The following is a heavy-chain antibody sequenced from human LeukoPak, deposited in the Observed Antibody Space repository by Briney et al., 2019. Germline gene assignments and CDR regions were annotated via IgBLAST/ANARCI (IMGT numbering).Heavy chain of an antibody. CDR1: GFTFSSYG. CDR3: ARVLYDLVFDP. CDR2: ISYDGSNK. J-gene: IGHJ5*02. V-gene: IGHV3-30*03. Sequence: GGSLRLSCAASGFTFSSYGMHWVRQAPGKGLEWVAVISYDGSNKYYADSVKGRFTISRDNSKNTLYLQMNSLRAEDTAVYYCARVLYDLVFDPWGQGTLVTVSS. D-gene: IGHD3-16*01.